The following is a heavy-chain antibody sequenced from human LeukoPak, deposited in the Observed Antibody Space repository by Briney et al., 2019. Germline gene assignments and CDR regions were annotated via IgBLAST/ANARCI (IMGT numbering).Heavy chain of an antibody. D-gene: IGHD1-26*01. Sequence: PSETLSFTCAVSTDSITSNWWSWVRQPPGKGLEWIGEVHKSGSTNYYPSLQSRVTISIDKSKNQIALELTSVNAADTAVYYCAKEIVGAPTPGAYWGQGILVTVSS. CDR1: TDSITSNW. CDR3: AKEIVGAPTPGAY. V-gene: IGHV4-4*02. CDR2: VHKSGST. J-gene: IGHJ4*02.